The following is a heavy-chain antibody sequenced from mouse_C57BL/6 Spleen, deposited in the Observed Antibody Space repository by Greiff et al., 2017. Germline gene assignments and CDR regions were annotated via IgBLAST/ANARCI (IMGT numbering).Heavy chain of an antibody. CDR3: ASSYYYGSSYGWYFDV. D-gene: IGHD1-1*01. J-gene: IGHJ1*03. CDR2: ISNGGGST. Sequence: EVQLVESGGGLVQPGGSLKLSCAASGFTFSDYYMYWVRQTPEKRLEWVAYISNGGGSTYYPDTVKGRFTISRDNAKNTLYLQMSRLKSEDTAMYYCASSYYYGSSYGWYFDVWGTGTTVTVSS. V-gene: IGHV5-12*01. CDR1: GFTFSDYY.